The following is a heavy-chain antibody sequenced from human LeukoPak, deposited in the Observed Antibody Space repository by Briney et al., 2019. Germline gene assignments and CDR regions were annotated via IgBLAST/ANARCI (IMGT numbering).Heavy chain of an antibody. CDR1: GFTFSSYW. CDR2: IKDDGSEK. V-gene: IGHV3-7*01. Sequence: PGGSLRLSCAASGFTFSSYWMSWVRQAPGKGLEWVANIKDDGSEKYYVDSVRGRFTISRDNAENSLYLQMKSLRGEDTAVYYCARDSPDLSAFDIWGQGTMVTVSS. J-gene: IGHJ3*02. CDR3: ARDSPDLSAFDI.